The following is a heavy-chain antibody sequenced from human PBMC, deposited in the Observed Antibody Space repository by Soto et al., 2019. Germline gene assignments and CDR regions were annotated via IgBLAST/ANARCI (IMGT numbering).Heavy chain of an antibody. Sequence: ASVKVSCKASGYTFTSYAMHWVRQAPGQRLEWMGWINAGNGDTKYSQKFQGRVTIIGDTSASTAYMELSSLRSEDTAVYYCARDRGGSGDFDYWGQGTLVTVSS. D-gene: IGHD2-15*01. CDR1: GYTFTSYA. CDR3: ARDRGGSGDFDY. CDR2: INAGNGDT. J-gene: IGHJ4*02. V-gene: IGHV1-3*01.